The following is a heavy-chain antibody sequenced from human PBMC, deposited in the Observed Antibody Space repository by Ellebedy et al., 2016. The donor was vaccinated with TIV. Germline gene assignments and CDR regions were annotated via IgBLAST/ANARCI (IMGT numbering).Heavy chain of an antibody. CDR1: GFTFSSCW. V-gene: IGHV3-7*03. Sequence: GESLKISCAASGFTFSSCWMSWVRQAPGKGLEWVANIKQDGSEKYYVDSVKGRFTISRDNAKNTLYLQMNSLRAEDTAVYYCAKGTLYSYGPASRFDPWGQGTLVTVSS. J-gene: IGHJ5*02. CDR2: IKQDGSEK. CDR3: AKGTLYSYGPASRFDP. D-gene: IGHD5-18*01.